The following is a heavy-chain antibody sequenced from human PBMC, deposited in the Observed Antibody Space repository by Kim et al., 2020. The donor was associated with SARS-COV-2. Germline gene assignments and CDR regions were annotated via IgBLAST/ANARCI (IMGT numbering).Heavy chain of an antibody. D-gene: IGHD4-17*01. CDR3: ARGSTVTTFFSAYYYYGMDV. V-gene: IGHV4-34*01. J-gene: IGHJ6*02. Sequence: SRVTISVDTSKNQFSLKLSSVTAADTAVYYCARGSTVTTFFSAYYYYGMDVWGQGTTVTVSS.